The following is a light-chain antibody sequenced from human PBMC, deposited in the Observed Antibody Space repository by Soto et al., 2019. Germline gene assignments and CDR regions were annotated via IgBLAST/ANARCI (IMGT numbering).Light chain of an antibody. Sequence: EIVLTQSPGTLSLSPGERATLSCRASQSVSSGYLAWYQQKPGQAPRLIISGASSRATGIPDRFSGSGSETDFPLTISRLEPEDFAVYYCQKYGTSPYTFGQGTKLEIK. CDR2: GAS. J-gene: IGKJ2*01. CDR1: QSVSSGY. V-gene: IGKV3-20*01. CDR3: QKYGTSPYT.